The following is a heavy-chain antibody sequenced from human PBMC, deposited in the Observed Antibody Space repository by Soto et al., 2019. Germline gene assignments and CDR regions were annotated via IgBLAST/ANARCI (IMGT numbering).Heavy chain of an antibody. CDR2: FKSRGDGGTT. CDR1: GFTFSHAW. Sequence: EVQLVASGGGLVNPGGSLRLSCAASGFTFSHAWMNWVRQAPGRGLEWVDRFKSRGDGGTTDYAAPVKGRFTISRDDSENTLCLQMDSLKIEDTAVYFCTSDSPGVTTNSGFDYWGQGILVTVSS. D-gene: IGHD2-21*02. V-gene: IGHV3-15*07. J-gene: IGHJ4*02. CDR3: TSDSPGVTTNSGFDY.